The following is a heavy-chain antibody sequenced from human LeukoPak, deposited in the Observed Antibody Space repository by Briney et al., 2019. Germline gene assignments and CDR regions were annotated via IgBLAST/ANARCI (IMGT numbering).Heavy chain of an antibody. V-gene: IGHV1-18*01. CDR3: ARDLEDIVVVPAVPFDY. Sequence: ASVKVSCKASGYTFTSYGISWVQQAPGQGLEWMGWISAYNGNTNYAQKLQGRVTMTTDTSTSTAYMELRSLRSDDTAVYYCARDLEDIVVVPAVPFDYWGQGTLVTVSS. CDR2: ISAYNGNT. CDR1: GYTFTSYG. D-gene: IGHD2-2*01. J-gene: IGHJ4*02.